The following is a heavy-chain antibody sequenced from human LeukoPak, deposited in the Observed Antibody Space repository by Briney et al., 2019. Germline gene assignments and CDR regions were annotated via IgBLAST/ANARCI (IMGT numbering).Heavy chain of an antibody. CDR1: RFTFSTYS. CDR3: ARVKSAVVIAPDF. Sequence: GGSLRLSCAASRFTFSTYSMNWVRQAPGKGLEWLSSISSSSNFINYADSVKGRFTISRDNAKNSVYLQMNSLRAEDTAVYYCARVKSAVVIAPDFWGQGTLVTVSS. CDR2: ISSSSNFI. V-gene: IGHV3-21*01. J-gene: IGHJ4*02. D-gene: IGHD2-21*01.